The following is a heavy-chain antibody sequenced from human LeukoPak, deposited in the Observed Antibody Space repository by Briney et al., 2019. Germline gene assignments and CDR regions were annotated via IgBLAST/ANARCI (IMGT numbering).Heavy chain of an antibody. D-gene: IGHD2-2*01. Sequence: GGSLRLSCAASGFTFSSYWMSWVRQAPGKGLEWVANIKQDGSEKYYVDSVKGRFTISRDNAKNSLYLQMNSLRAEDTAVYYCAREGYCSSTSCSGYYYYYMDVWGKGTTVTISS. CDR2: IKQDGSEK. V-gene: IGHV3-7*01. J-gene: IGHJ6*03. CDR3: AREGYCSSTSCSGYYYYYMDV. CDR1: GFTFSSYW.